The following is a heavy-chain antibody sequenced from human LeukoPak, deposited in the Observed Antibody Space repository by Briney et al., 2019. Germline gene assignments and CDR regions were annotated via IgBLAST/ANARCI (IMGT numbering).Heavy chain of an antibody. Sequence: ASVKVSCKASGYTFTSYGISWVRQAPGQGLEWMGWISAYNGNTNYAQKFQGRVTMTRDTSISTAYMELSRLRSDDTAVYYCASLSHRVARDWGQGTLVTVSS. CDR3: ASLSHRVARD. V-gene: IGHV1-18*01. CDR2: ISAYNGNT. CDR1: GYTFTSYG. J-gene: IGHJ4*02. D-gene: IGHD2-15*01.